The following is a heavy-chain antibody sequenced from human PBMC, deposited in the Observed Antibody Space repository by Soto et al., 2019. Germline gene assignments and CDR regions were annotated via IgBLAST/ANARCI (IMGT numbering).Heavy chain of an antibody. D-gene: IGHD3-10*01. CDR2: IYPGDSDT. CDR1: GYSFTSYW. CDR3: VRRPGGQYYYYYGMDV. V-gene: IGHV5-51*01. J-gene: IGHJ6*02. Sequence: PGESLKISCKGFGYSFTSYWIAWVRQMPGKGLEWMGIIYPGDSDTRYSPSFQGQVTISADKSISTAYLQWSSLKASDTAMYYCVRRPGGQYYYYYGMDVWGQGTTVTVSS.